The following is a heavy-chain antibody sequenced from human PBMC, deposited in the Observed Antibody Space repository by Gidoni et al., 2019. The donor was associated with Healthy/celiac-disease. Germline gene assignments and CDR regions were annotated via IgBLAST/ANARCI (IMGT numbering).Heavy chain of an antibody. Sequence: QLQLQESGPGLVKPSETLSLTCTVSGGSISSSSYYWGWIRQPPGKGLEWIGSFYYSGSTFYNPSLRSRVTISVDTAKNQFSLKLSSVTAADTAVYYCARHGGGNIGWSYFDYWGQGSLVTVSS. J-gene: IGHJ4*02. CDR1: GGSISSSSYY. V-gene: IGHV4-39*01. CDR2: FYYSGST. CDR3: ARHGGGNIGWSYFDY. D-gene: IGHD6-19*01.